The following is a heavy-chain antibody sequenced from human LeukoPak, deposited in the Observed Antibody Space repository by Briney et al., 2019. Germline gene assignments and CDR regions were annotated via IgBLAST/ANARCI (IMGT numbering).Heavy chain of an antibody. CDR2: IYYSGST. CDR1: GGSISSYY. J-gene: IGHJ4*02. V-gene: IGHV4-59*01. CDR3: ARASGPTKGWY. D-gene: IGHD6-19*01. Sequence: SETLSLTCTVSGGSISSYYWSWIRQPPGKGLEWIGYIYYSGSTNYNPSLKSRVTISVDTSKNQFSLKLSSVTAADTAVYYCARASGPTKGWYWGQGTLVTVSS.